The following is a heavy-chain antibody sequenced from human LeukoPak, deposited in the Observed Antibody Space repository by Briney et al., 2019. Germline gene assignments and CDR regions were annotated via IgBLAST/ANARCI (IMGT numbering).Heavy chain of an antibody. D-gene: IGHD2-15*01. CDR2: IYHSGIT. J-gene: IGHJ5*02. CDR3: ARGLGCSGGSCPVRWFDP. CDR1: GYSISSGYY. Sequence: PSETLSLTCTVSGYSISSGYYWGWIRQPPGKGLEWIGSIYHSGITYYNPSLKSRVTISVDTSKNQFSLKLSSVTAADTAVYYCARGLGCSGGSCPVRWFDPWGQGTLVTVSS. V-gene: IGHV4-38-2*02.